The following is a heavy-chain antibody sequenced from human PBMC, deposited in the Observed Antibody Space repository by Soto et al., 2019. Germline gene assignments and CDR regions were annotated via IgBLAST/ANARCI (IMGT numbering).Heavy chain of an antibody. CDR1: GYTFTSHG. V-gene: IGHV1-18*01. CDR2: ISAYNGNT. Sequence: GSVKVSCKASGYTFTSHGITLVRQAPGQGLEWMGWISAYNGNTNYAQNLQGRVTMTTDTSTSTAYMELRSLRSDDTAVYYCARDLPPVDYWGQGTLVTVSS. CDR3: ARDLPPVDY. J-gene: IGHJ4*02.